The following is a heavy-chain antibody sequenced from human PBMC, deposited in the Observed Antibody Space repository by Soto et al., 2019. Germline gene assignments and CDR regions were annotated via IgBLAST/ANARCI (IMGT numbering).Heavy chain of an antibody. V-gene: IGHV5-51*01. CDR2: IFPSDSDT. D-gene: IGHD3-22*01. J-gene: IGHJ5*02. CDR3: ARKDKSGYFNWFDP. CDR1: GYSFPSVW. Sequence: PGESLKISCKGSGYSFPSVWIAWVRQMPGKGLEWMGIIFPSDSDTRYSPSFQGQVTISADRSTSTVFLQWASLKASDTAVYFCARKDKSGYFNWFDPWGQGTLVTVSS.